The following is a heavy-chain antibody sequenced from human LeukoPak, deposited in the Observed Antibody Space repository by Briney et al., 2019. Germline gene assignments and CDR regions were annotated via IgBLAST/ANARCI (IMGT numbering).Heavy chain of an antibody. V-gene: IGHV1-69*01. CDR2: VIPIFGTA. CDR3: ATNSAAALYYFDY. Sequence: RASVKVSCKASGGTFSSYAISWVRQAPGQGLEWMGGVIPIFGTANYAQKFQGRVTITADESTSTAYMELSSLRSEDTAVYYCATNSAAALYYFDYWGQGTLVTVSS. CDR1: GGTFSSYA. D-gene: IGHD6-13*01. J-gene: IGHJ4*02.